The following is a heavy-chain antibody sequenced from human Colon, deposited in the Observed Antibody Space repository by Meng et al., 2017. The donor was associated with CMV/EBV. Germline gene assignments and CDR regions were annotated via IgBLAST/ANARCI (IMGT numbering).Heavy chain of an antibody. CDR3: ARVDDDDGTGSSYRHLDH. CDR1: GFTFNRNS. J-gene: IGHJ4*02. Sequence: GGSLRLSCAASGFTFNRNSMSWVRQAPGKGLEWVSGINGVGDITYYADSVKGRFTISRDNARNSLYLQMNSLRAEDTAVYYCARVDDDDGTGSSYRHLDHWGQGTLVTVSS. CDR2: INGVGDIT. D-gene: IGHD3-10*01. V-gene: IGHV3-23*01.